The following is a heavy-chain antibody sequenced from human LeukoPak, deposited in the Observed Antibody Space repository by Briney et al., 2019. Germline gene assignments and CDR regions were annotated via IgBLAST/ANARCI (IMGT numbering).Heavy chain of an antibody. D-gene: IGHD3-10*01. V-gene: IGHV3-23*01. Sequence: GASLRLSCAASGFTFSNYAMSWVRQAPGKGLEWVSAIVGSGGSTYYADSVKGRFSISRDNSKNTLFLQMNSLRAEDTAVYYCARAFLLWFGELYYFDYWGQGTLVTVSS. CDR1: GFTFSNYA. CDR3: ARAFLLWFGELYYFDY. CDR2: IVGSGGST. J-gene: IGHJ4*02.